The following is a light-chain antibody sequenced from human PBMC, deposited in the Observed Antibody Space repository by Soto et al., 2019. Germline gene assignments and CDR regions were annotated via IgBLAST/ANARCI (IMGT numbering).Light chain of an antibody. CDR2: GAS. V-gene: IGKV3-15*01. CDR3: QQYNNWPGT. J-gene: IGKJ2*01. Sequence: EIVMTQSPATLSVSPGERATLSCRASQRVSSNLAWYQQKPGQAPRLLIFGASTRATGITARFSGSGSGTEFTFTISSLQSEDFAVYYCQQYNNWPGTFGQGTTLEIK. CDR1: QRVSSN.